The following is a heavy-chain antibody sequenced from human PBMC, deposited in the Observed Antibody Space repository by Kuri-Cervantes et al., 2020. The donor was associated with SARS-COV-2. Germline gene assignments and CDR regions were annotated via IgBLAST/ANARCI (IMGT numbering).Heavy chain of an antibody. CDR2: INPNSGGT. D-gene: IGHD3-10*01. CDR1: GYTFTGYY. CDR3: ARGMVRGLIQSYYYGMDV. Sequence: ASVKVSCKASGYTFTGYYTHWVRQAPGQGLEWMGWINPNSGGTNYAQKFQGWVTMTRDTSISTVYMELNRLRSDDTAVYYCARGMVRGLIQSYYYGMDVWGQGTTVTVSS. J-gene: IGHJ6*02. V-gene: IGHV1-2*04.